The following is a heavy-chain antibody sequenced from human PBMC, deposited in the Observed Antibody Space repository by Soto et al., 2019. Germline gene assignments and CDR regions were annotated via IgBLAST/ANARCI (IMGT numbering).Heavy chain of an antibody. CDR2: ISGDNGHT. CDR1: GYTFTTYG. V-gene: IGHV1-18*01. J-gene: IGHJ6*04. CDR3: AREGEMPLSYYALAG. D-gene: IGHD3-16*01. Sequence: QVQLVQSGAEVRKPGASVKVSCKASGYTFTTYGISWVRQAPGQGLEWMGWISGDNGHTKYEQKFQGRVTMTTDTATRPVDMNRRSPRSADTAMYYCAREGEMPLSYYALAGWGGGATGTVSS.